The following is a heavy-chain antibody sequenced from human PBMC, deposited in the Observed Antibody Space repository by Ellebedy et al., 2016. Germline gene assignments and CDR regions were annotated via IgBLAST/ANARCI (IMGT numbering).Heavy chain of an antibody. CDR3: AREWDYCSGGSCYSWGYYYYYGMDV. CDR2: IKQDGSEK. J-gene: IGHJ6*02. V-gene: IGHV3-7*01. Sequence: GESLKISCAASGFTFSSYWMSWVRQAPGKGLEWVANIKQDGSEKYYVDSVKGRFTISRDNAKNSLYLQMNSLRAEDTAVYYCAREWDYCSGGSCYSWGYYYYYGMDVWGQGTTVTVSS. CDR1: GFTFSSYW. D-gene: IGHD2-15*01.